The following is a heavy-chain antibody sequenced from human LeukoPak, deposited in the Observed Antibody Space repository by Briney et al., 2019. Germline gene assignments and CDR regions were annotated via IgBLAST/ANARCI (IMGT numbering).Heavy chain of an antibody. Sequence: PSETLSLTCTVSGGSISSGDYYWSWIRQPPRTGLEWIGYIYYSGSTYYNPSLKSRVTISVDTSKNQFSLKLSSVTAADTAVYYCATGLAYCGGDCFPYFDYWGQGTLVTVSS. V-gene: IGHV4-30-4*01. D-gene: IGHD2-21*02. CDR3: ATGLAYCGGDCFPYFDY. CDR1: GGSISSGDYY. J-gene: IGHJ4*02. CDR2: IYYSGST.